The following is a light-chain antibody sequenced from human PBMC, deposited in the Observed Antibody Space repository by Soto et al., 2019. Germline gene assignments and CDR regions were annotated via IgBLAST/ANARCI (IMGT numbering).Light chain of an antibody. CDR2: DAS. Sequence: EIVLTQSPVTLSLSPGERATVSCRASQTVSTSLAWYQHKPGQAPRLLLYDASNRTTGIPIRFSGGGSGTDFTLTISSLEPEDFAIYYCQQRSDWPPYTFGQGTKVEV. CDR3: QQRSDWPPYT. CDR1: QTVSTS. J-gene: IGKJ2*01. V-gene: IGKV3-11*01.